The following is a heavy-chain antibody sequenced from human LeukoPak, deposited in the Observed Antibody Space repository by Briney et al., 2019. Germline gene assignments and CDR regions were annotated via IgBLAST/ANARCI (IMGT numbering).Heavy chain of an antibody. D-gene: IGHD3-22*01. J-gene: IGHJ4*02. Sequence: PGGSLRLSCAGSGLPFSSYEMNWVRQAPGKGLEWISYISSRGTTIYYADSVKGRFTIYRDNAENSLYLQMNSLRVEDTGVYYCARVYDKTPPPDYWGQGTLVTVSS. V-gene: IGHV3-48*03. CDR3: ARVYDKTPPPDY. CDR2: ISSRGTTI. CDR1: GLPFSSYE.